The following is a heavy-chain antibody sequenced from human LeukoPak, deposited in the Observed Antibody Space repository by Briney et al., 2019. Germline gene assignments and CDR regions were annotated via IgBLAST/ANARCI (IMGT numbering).Heavy chain of an antibody. Sequence: SETLSLTCTVSGGSISSGDYYWSWIRQPPGKGLEWIGYLYYSGSTYYNPSLKSRVNISVDTYKNQFSLKLSSVTAADTAVYYCARRKAGYSYGLNCYYYYMDVWGKGTTVTVSS. CDR2: LYYSGST. CDR1: GGSISSGDYY. V-gene: IGHV4-30-4*08. CDR3: ARRKAGYSYGLNCYYYYMDV. D-gene: IGHD5-18*01. J-gene: IGHJ6*03.